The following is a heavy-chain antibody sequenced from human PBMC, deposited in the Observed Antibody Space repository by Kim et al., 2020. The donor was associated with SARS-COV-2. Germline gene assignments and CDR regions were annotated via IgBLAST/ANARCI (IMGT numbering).Heavy chain of an antibody. D-gene: IGHD3-16*01. V-gene: IGHV3-48*02. CDR3: AREGGADNAFDI. J-gene: IGHJ3*02. Sequence: YSAASVERRFTISRDNAKNSLSLQMNSLRDEDTAVYYCAREGGADNAFDIWGQGTMVTVSS.